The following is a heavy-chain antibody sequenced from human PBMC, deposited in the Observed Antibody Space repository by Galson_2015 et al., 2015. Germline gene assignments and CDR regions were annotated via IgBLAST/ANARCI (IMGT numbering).Heavy chain of an antibody. J-gene: IGHJ4*02. D-gene: IGHD6-13*01. CDR3: ARDSSSSWYKTGYYFDY. CDR2: ISSSSSTI. CDR1: GFTFSSYS. Sequence: SLRLSCAASGFTFSSYSMNWVRQAPGKGLEWVSYISSSSSTIYYADSVKGRFTISRDNAKNSLYLQMNSLRDEDTAVYYCARDSSSSWYKTGYYFDYWGQGTLVTVSS. V-gene: IGHV3-48*02.